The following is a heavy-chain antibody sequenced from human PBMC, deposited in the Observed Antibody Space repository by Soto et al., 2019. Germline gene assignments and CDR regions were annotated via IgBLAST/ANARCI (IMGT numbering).Heavy chain of an antibody. CDR1: GGSTSRGGFY. CDR2: IYYSGIS. D-gene: IGHD5-18*01. J-gene: IGHJ6*02. Sequence: SETLSLTCTVSGGSTSRGGFYWSWIRQHPGKGLEWIGYIYYSGISYYNPSLKSRVSISLDTSRNQFSMTLNSVTAADTAVYYCARNGYTYGMDVWGPGATVTVSS. V-gene: IGHV4-31*03. CDR3: ARNGYTYGMDV.